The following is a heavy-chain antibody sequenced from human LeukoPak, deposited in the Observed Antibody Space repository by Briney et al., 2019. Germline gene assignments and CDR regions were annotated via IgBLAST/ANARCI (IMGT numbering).Heavy chain of an antibody. V-gene: IGHV3-9*01. Sequence: PGGSLRPSCAASGFTFDDYAMHWVRQAPGKGLEWVSGISWNSGSIGYADSVKGRFTISRDNAKNSLYLQMNSLRAEDTALYYCAKGRDFWSGYYFDYWGQGTLVTVSS. J-gene: IGHJ4*02. CDR1: GFTFDDYA. D-gene: IGHD3-3*01. CDR2: ISWNSGSI. CDR3: AKGRDFWSGYYFDY.